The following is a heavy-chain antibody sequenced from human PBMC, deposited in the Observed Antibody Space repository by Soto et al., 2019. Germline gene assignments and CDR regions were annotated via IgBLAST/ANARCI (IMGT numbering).Heavy chain of an antibody. D-gene: IGHD2-15*01. CDR3: AKVVVVAAIYYYYGMDV. V-gene: IGHV4-30-2*01. J-gene: IGHJ6*02. Sequence: PSETLSLTCAVSGGSISSGGYSWSWIRQPPGKGLEWIGYIYHSGSTYYNPSLKSRVTISVDRSKNQFSLKLSSVTAADTAVYYCAKVVVVAAIYYYYGMDVWGRGTTVTVSS. CDR1: GGSISSGGYS. CDR2: IYHSGST.